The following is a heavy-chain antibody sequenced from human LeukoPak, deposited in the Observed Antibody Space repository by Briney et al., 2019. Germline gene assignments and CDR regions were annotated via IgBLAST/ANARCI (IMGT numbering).Heavy chain of an antibody. D-gene: IGHD1-26*01. CDR1: GFTVSTNY. CDR3: TRAMVREWEPNISDS. CDR2: ITSSGAV. J-gene: IGHJ4*02. Sequence: PGGSLRLSCAGSGFTVSTNYMTWVRQAPVRGLEWVSSITSSGAVYYADSVKGRFTISRDSANNSLYLQMSSLRAEDTALYYCTRAMVREWEPNISDSWGQGTLVTVSS. V-gene: IGHV3-69-1*01.